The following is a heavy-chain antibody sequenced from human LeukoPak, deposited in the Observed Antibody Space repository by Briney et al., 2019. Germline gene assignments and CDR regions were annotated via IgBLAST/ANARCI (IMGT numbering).Heavy chain of an antibody. Sequence: GASVKVSCKASGYTFTNYGITWVRQAPGQGLEWMGWVSTYNGNTNYPQRLQGRVTMTTDTSTSTAYMEARSLRSDDTAVYYCAKRGSVGTLGHFDYWGQGTLVTVSS. D-gene: IGHD6-13*01. CDR1: GYTFTNYG. CDR3: AKRGSVGTLGHFDY. J-gene: IGHJ4*02. CDR2: VSTYNGNT. V-gene: IGHV1-18*01.